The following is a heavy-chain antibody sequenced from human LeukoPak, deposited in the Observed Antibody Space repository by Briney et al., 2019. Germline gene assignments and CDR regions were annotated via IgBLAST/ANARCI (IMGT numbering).Heavy chain of an antibody. Sequence: PSETLSLTCAVSGASISSSNYYWGWVRQSPGKGLEWFGNIYSSGNTYYNASLKSRVTMYINTSKNQFSLKLSSVTAADTAMDYCAKSNGYGLIDYWGQGTLVTVSS. V-gene: IGHV4-39*01. CDR3: AKSNGYGLIDY. D-gene: IGHD5-12*01. CDR2: IYSSGNT. J-gene: IGHJ4*02. CDR1: GASISSSNYY.